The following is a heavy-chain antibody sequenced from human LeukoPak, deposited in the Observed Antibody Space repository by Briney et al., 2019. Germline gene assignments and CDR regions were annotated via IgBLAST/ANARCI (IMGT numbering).Heavy chain of an antibody. CDR1: GFSFSGSV. CDR2: IRSKANSYAT. CDR3: TRRQDGDYWYFDL. D-gene: IGHD4-17*01. V-gene: IGHV3-73*01. J-gene: IGHJ2*01. Sequence: PGGSMRLSCAASGFSFSGSVMHWVRQASGRGLEWVGRIRSKANSYATAYAGSVKGRFTISRDDSKNTAYLQMNSLKTEDTAVYYCTRRQDGDYWYFDLWGRGTLVTVSS.